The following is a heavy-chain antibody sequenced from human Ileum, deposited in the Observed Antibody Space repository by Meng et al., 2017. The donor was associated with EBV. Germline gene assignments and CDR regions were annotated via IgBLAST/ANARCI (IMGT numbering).Heavy chain of an antibody. V-gene: IGHV3-15*01. CDR1: GCSFGDAW. Sequence: EGRLVESGGGLVTPGGSLSISCAASGCSFGDAWMTWVRQAPGRGLECVGRIKDKTFGRATDYAAPVKGRFTISRDDAKNTLYLQMDSLKTEDTAVYYCTTELVAVAPGWGQGTLVTVSS. D-gene: IGHD6-19*01. CDR2: IKDKTFGRAT. CDR3: TTELVAVAPG. J-gene: IGHJ4*02.